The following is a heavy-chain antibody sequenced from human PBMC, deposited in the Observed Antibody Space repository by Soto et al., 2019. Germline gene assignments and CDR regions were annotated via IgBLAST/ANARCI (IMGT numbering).Heavy chain of an antibody. D-gene: IGHD2-2*01. Sequence: GGSLRLSCAASGFTFSSYAMHWVRQAPGKGLEWVAVISYDGSNKYYADSVKGRFTISRDNSKNTLHLQMNSLRAEDTAVYYCARNLVVPAALDYYGMDVWGQGTTVTVSS. CDR3: ARNLVVPAALDYYGMDV. V-gene: IGHV3-30-3*01. CDR1: GFTFSSYA. CDR2: ISYDGSNK. J-gene: IGHJ6*02.